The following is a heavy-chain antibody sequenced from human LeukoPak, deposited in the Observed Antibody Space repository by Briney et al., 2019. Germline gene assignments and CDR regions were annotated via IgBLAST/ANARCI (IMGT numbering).Heavy chain of an antibody. Sequence: PSGTLSLTCTVSGVSISSYYWSWIRQPPGKGLEWIGDIYYSGSTNYNPSLKSRVTISVDTSKNQFSLKLSSVTAADTAVYYCARGLSSSGYYYYYYMDVWGKGTTVTVSS. J-gene: IGHJ6*03. D-gene: IGHD6-6*01. CDR1: GVSISSYY. CDR2: IYYSGST. V-gene: IGHV4-59*01. CDR3: ARGLSSSGYYYYYYMDV.